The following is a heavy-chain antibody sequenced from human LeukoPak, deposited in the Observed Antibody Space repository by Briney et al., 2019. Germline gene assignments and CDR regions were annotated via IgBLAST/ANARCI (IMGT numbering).Heavy chain of an antibody. Sequence: PSETLSLTCTVSGGSISSSSYYWGWIRQPPGKGLEWIGSIYYSGSTYYNPSLKSRVTISVDTSKNQFSLKLSSVTAADTAVYYCARASYSSSWYFKQAPYYYYYMDVWGKGTTVTVSS. D-gene: IGHD6-13*01. V-gene: IGHV4-39*07. CDR3: ARASYSSSWYFKQAPYYYYYMDV. CDR1: GGSISSSSYY. CDR2: IYYSGST. J-gene: IGHJ6*03.